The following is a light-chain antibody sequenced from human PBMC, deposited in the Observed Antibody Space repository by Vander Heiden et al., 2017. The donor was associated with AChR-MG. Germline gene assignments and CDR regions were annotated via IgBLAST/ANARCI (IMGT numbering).Light chain of an antibody. CDR1: QTIVNW. CDR2: KAS. V-gene: IGKV1-5*03. J-gene: IGKJ2*01. CDR3: QQYNTYPYT. Sequence: DIQMTQSPSTLSASVGDRVTITCRASQTIVNWLAWYQQKPGKAPKLLIYKASNLESGVPARFSGSGSGPEFTLTISSLQPDDFATYYCQQYNTYPYTFGQGTKLEIK.